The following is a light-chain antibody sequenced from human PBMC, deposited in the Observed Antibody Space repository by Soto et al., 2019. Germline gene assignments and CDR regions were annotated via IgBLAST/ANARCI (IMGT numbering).Light chain of an antibody. Sequence: DIHMTQSPSSLSSSVGDRVTITCQASQDITLYLNWYQHKAGKAPNLLIHDVSTLETGVPARLSGRGSGTIFTLTIIKLQPEDVATYYCQKYDSRPNTCGQGTKVDIK. V-gene: IGKV1-33*01. J-gene: IGKJ2*01. CDR2: DVS. CDR1: QDITLY. CDR3: QKYDSRPNT.